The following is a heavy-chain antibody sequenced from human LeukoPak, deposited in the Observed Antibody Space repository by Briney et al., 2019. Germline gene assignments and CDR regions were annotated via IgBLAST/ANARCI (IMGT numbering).Heavy chain of an antibody. Sequence: SETLSLTCIVSGDSISSGDYYWSWIRQHPGKGLEWIGHIYYSGATYYNPSLRSRVTMSVDMAKNQFSLKLTSVTAADTAVYYCARMSEIVVVTASWFDPWGQGTLVTVSS. CDR1: GDSISSGDYY. J-gene: IGHJ5*02. CDR3: ARMSEIVVVTASWFDP. V-gene: IGHV4-31*03. CDR2: IYYSGAT. D-gene: IGHD2-21*02.